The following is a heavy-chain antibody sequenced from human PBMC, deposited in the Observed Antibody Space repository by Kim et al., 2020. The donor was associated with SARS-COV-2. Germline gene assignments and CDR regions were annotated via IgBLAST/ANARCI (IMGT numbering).Heavy chain of an antibody. J-gene: IGHJ4*02. CDR3: AHLGRIRGVVDY. D-gene: IGHD3-10*01. Sequence: SGPTLVNPTQTLTLTCTFSGFSLSTSGVGVGWIRQPPGKALEWLALIYGDDDKRYSPSLKSRLTITKDTSKNQVVLTMTNMDPVDTATYYCAHLGRIRGVVDYWGQGALVTVSS. CDR1: GFSLSTSGVG. CDR2: IYGDDDK. V-gene: IGHV2-5*02.